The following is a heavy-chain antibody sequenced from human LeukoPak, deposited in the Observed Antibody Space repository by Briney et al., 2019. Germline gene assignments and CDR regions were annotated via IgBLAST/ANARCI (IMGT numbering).Heavy chain of an antibody. Sequence: GGSLRLSCAASGFTFSSYSMNWVRQAPGKGLEWVSYISSSSSNIYHADSVKGRFTISRGNAKNSLYLQMNSLRAEDTAVYYCARGAEYSYGDYGGYWGQGTLVTVSS. CDR1: GFTFSSYS. V-gene: IGHV3-48*04. D-gene: IGHD4-17*01. CDR3: ARGAEYSYGDYGGY. CDR2: ISSSSSNI. J-gene: IGHJ4*02.